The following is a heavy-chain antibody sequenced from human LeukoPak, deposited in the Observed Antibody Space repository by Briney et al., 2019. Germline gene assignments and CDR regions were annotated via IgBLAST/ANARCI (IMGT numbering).Heavy chain of an antibody. D-gene: IGHD2-2*02. CDR1: GFTFSSYT. CDR3: AREGIDCSSTSCYTQYYYYYMDA. J-gene: IGHJ6*03. CDR2: ISYDGSNK. V-gene: IGHV3-30-3*01. Sequence: GGSLRLSCAASGFTFSSYTMHWVRQAPGKGLEWVAVISYDGSNKYYADSVKGRFTISRDNSKNTLYLQMNSLRAEDTAVYYCAREGIDCSSTSCYTQYYYYYMDAWGKGTRVTVSS.